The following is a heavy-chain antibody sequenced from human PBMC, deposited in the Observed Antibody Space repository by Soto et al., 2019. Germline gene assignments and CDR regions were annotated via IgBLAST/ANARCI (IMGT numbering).Heavy chain of an antibody. CDR1: GASFTSNDW. D-gene: IGHD1-7*01. CDR2: IYRTGST. CDR3: ASRDPGTSVDY. J-gene: IGHJ4*02. Sequence: SETLSLTCAVSGASFTSNDWWTWVRQPPGRGLEWIGEIYRTGSTNYNPSLKSRVTISLDKSENQFSLKVTSLTAADTAVYYCASRDPGTSVDYWGQGTLVTVSS. V-gene: IGHV4-4*02.